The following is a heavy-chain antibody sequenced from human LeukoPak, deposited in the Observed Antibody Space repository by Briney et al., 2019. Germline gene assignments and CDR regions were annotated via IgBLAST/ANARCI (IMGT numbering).Heavy chain of an antibody. CDR1: GFTFSSYT. Sequence: GGSLRLSCAASGFTFSSYTMNWVRQAPGKGLEWVSYIGSSSSYIYYADSVKGRFTISRDNAKNSLYLQMNSLRAEDTAVYYCARDPEGYCSGGSCYADYWGQGTLVTVSS. D-gene: IGHD2-15*01. V-gene: IGHV3-21*05. CDR3: ARDPEGYCSGGSCYADY. J-gene: IGHJ4*02. CDR2: IGSSSSYI.